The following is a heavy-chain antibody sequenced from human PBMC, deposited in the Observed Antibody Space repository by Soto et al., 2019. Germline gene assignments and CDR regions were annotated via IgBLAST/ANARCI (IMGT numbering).Heavy chain of an antibody. V-gene: IGHV2-5*02. CDR1: GFSLTTSGVG. CDR2: IYWDDDK. J-gene: IGHJ4*02. D-gene: IGHD3-3*01. Sequence: QITLNESGPTVVRPTETLTLTCRFSGFSLTTSGVGVGWVRQSPGKAPEWLALIYWDDDKRYSESLKSRLTFTKDTSKNQVVLTVANLDPTDTATYYCAHRVLRTVFGLVTTTAIYFDFWGQGTPVAVSS. CDR3: AHRVLRTVFGLVTTTAIYFDF.